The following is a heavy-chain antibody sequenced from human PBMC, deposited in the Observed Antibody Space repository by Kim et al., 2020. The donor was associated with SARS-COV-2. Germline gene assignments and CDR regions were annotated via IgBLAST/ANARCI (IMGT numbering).Heavy chain of an antibody. D-gene: IGHD3-10*01. CDR2: IDPSDSYT. CDR1: GYSFTSYW. J-gene: IGHJ6*02. CDR3: ARGGSYYYGSGSPPWEDYYYGMDV. V-gene: IGHV5-10-1*01. Sequence: GESLKISCKGSGYSFTSYWISWVRQMPGKGLEWMGRIDPSDSYTNYSPSFQGHVTISADKSISTAYLQWSSLKASDTAMYYCARGGSYYYGSGSPPWEDYYYGMDVWGQGTTVTVSS.